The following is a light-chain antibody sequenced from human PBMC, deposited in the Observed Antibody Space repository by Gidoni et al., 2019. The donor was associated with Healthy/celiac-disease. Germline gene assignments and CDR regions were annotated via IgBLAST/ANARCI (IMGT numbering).Light chain of an antibody. Sequence: DIVLPQSPAVLSLSPGESATLSCRASQSVSSYLAWYQQKPGQAPRLLIYDAANRATGIPARFSGSGSGTDFTLTISSLEPEDFAVYYCQQRSNWPPYTFGQGTKLEIK. CDR3: QQRSNWPPYT. CDR2: DAA. V-gene: IGKV3-11*01. CDR1: QSVSSY. J-gene: IGKJ2*01.